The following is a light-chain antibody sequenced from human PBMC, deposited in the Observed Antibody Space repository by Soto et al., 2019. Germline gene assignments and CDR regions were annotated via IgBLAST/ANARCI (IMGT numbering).Light chain of an antibody. CDR1: QSVYSW. Sequence: DFHMTQSPSTLSASVGDRVTITCRTSQSVYSWLAWYQQKPGKAPKLLIVDDSILQSGGPSRFNGSASGTEFTLTISSLQPDYFATYYCQHYGGLYTFGQGTKLEIK. CDR3: QHYGGLYT. CDR2: DDS. J-gene: IGKJ2*01. V-gene: IGKV1-5*01.